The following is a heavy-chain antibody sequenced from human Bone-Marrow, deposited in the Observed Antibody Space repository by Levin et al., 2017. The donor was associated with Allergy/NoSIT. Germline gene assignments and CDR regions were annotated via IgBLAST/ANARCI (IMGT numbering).Heavy chain of an antibody. CDR1: GFTFDDYA. D-gene: IGHD6-6*01. J-gene: IGHJ4*02. Sequence: GGSLRLSCVASGFTFDDYAMHWVRQVPGKGLEWVSLVSWDGGSTYYADSVKGRFSISRDNTKNSLYLHMNSLRPEDTALYYCAKATEASSLCDSWSQGTLVTVSS. CDR3: AKATEASSLCDS. V-gene: IGHV3-43D*03. CDR2: VSWDGGST.